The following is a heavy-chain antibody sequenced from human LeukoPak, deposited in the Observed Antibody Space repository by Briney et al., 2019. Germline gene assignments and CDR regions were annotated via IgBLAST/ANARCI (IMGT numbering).Heavy chain of an antibody. Sequence: KSSETLSLTCAVSGGSISSGGYSWSWIRQPPGKGLEWIGYIYYSGSTYYNPSLKSRVTISVDTSKNQFSLKLSSVTAADTAVYYCARGVVIAPQTFDYWGQGTLVTVSS. CDR1: GGSISSGGYS. J-gene: IGHJ4*02. CDR2: IYYSGST. CDR3: ARGVVIAPQTFDY. D-gene: IGHD2-21*01. V-gene: IGHV4-30-4*07.